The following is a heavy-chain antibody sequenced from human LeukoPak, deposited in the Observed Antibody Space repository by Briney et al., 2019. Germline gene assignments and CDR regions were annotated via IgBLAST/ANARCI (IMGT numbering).Heavy chain of an antibody. CDR3: ARLHLDYLDY. Sequence: SETLSLTCTVSGGSISSYYWSWIRQPPGKGLEWIGYIYYSGSTNYNPSLKNRVTISVDTSKKQFSLNLTSVTTADTAVYYCARLHLDYLDYRGQGAVVTVSS. V-gene: IGHV4-59*01. CDR2: IYYSGST. CDR1: GGSISSYY. J-gene: IGHJ4*02.